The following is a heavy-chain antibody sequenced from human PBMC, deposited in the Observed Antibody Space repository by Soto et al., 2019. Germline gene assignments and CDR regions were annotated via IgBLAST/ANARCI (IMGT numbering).Heavy chain of an antibody. CDR3: TREGGY. CDR1: GGSVSSRGFY. CDR2: MYNGGST. Sequence: QLHLQESGPGLVKPSQTLSLTCSVSGGSVSSRGFYWNWIRQRPGKGLEWIGYMYNGGSTGYNPSLKSRVAISVDASKNQFSLRLTSVSDADSAIYYCTREGGYWGQGILVTVSS. D-gene: IGHD3-16*01. V-gene: IGHV4-31*03. J-gene: IGHJ4*02.